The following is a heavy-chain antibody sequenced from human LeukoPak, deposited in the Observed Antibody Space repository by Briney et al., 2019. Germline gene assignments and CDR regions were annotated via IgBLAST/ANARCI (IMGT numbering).Heavy chain of an antibody. CDR3: ARDVHGDYGSGWFDP. D-gene: IGHD4-17*01. CDR1: GGTFSSYA. CDR2: IMPLFGTA. J-gene: IGHJ5*02. Sequence: SVKVSCKASGGTFSSYAISWVRQAPGQGLEWLGGIMPLFGTAGYAQKFQGRVTITKDESTRTVYLELTSLTSDDTAVYYCARDVHGDYGSGWFDPWGQGTLVPVSS. V-gene: IGHV1-69*05.